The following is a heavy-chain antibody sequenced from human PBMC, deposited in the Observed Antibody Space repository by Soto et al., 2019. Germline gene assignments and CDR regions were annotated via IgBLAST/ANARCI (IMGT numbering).Heavy chain of an antibody. CDR2: IGTAGDT. Sequence: HPGGSLRLSCAASGFTFSSYDMHWVRQATGKGLEWVSAIGTAGDTYYPGSVKGRFTISRENAKNSLYLQMNSLRAGDTAVYYCGRAPRACSGGSCYGGAFDIWGQGTMVTVSS. CDR3: GRAPRACSGGSCYGGAFDI. V-gene: IGHV3-13*01. J-gene: IGHJ3*02. CDR1: GFTFSSYD. D-gene: IGHD2-15*01.